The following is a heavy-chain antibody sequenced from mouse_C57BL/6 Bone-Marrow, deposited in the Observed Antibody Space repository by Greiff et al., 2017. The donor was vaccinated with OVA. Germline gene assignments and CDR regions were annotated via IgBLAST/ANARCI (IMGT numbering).Heavy chain of an antibody. CDR3: ARACSSPYYYAMDY. J-gene: IGHJ4*01. CDR2: INYDGSST. CDR1: GFTFSDYY. V-gene: IGHV5-16*01. Sequence: EVQLVESEGGLVQPGSSMKLSCTASGFTFSDYYMAWVRQVPEKGLEWVANINYDGSSTYYLDSLKSRFIISRDNAKNILYLQMSSLKSEDTATYYCARACSSPYYYAMDYWGQGTSVTVSS. D-gene: IGHD1-1*01.